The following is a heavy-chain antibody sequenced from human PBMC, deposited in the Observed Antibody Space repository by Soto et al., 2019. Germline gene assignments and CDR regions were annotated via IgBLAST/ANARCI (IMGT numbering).Heavy chain of an antibody. CDR2: IIPIFGTA. Sequence: ASVKVSGKASGGTFSSYAISWVRQAPGQGLEWMGGIIPIFGTANYAQKFQGRVTITADKSTSTAYMELSSLRSEDTAVYYCARYALRITIFGVVTRYYYYGMDVWGQGTTVTVS. CDR1: GGTFSSYA. J-gene: IGHJ6*02. V-gene: IGHV1-69*06. CDR3: ARYALRITIFGVVTRYYYYGMDV. D-gene: IGHD3-3*01.